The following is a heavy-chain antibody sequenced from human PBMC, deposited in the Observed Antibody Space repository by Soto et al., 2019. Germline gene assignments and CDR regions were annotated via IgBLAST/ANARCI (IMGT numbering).Heavy chain of an antibody. Sequence: HLLESGGGLVQPGGSLRLSCAGSGFNFAKFAMNWVRQAPGQGLEWVSAISGGGSTTYYADSVKGRFTISRDNSRNTVHLQIDSLRAEDTAIYYCAKDMVHCTGTRCARYFEKWGRGTLVTVSS. CDR1: GFNFAKFA. V-gene: IGHV3-23*01. CDR3: AKDMVHCTGTRCARYFEK. D-gene: IGHD2-8*02. CDR2: ISGGGSTT. J-gene: IGHJ4*02.